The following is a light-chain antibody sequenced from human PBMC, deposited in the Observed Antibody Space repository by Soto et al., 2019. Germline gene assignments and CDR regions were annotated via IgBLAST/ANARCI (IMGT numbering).Light chain of an antibody. CDR2: EVS. CDR1: SSDVGSYNR. V-gene: IGLV2-18*02. Sequence: QSALTQPPSVSGSPGQSVTISCTGTSSDVGSYNRVSWYQQPPGTAPKLMIYEVSNRPSGVTDRFAGSTSGITASLTISGLQAEDEADYYCSSYTSSSTYVFGTGTKLTVL. CDR3: SSYTSSSTYV. J-gene: IGLJ1*01.